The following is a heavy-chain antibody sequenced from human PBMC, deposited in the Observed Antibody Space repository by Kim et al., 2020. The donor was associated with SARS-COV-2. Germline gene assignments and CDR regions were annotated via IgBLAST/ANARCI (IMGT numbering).Heavy chain of an antibody. CDR3: SKSLPSVTVLDHLRY. D-gene: IGHD4-17*01. V-gene: IGHV3-23*01. CDR2: ISSSGGST. J-gene: IGHJ4*01. Sequence: GGSLRLSCAASGFTFSSYAMSWVRQAPGKGLEWVSAISSSGGSTYYADSVKVRVTISIDNSNNTLYLQMNSLRAEDTAAYYCSKSLPSVTVLDHLRYWG. CDR1: GFTFSSYA.